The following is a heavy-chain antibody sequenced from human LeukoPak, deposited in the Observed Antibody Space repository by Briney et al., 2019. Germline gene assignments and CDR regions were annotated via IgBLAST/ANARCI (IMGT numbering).Heavy chain of an antibody. Sequence: ASVKVSCKASGGTFSSHAISWVRQAPGQGLEWMGGIIPIFGTANYAQKFQGRVTITTDESTSTAYMELSSLRSEDTAVYYCARRCSGGSCYDESPFDYWGQGTLVTVSS. J-gene: IGHJ4*02. CDR3: ARRCSGGSCYDESPFDY. CDR2: IIPIFGTA. V-gene: IGHV1-69*05. CDR1: GGTFSSHA. D-gene: IGHD2-15*01.